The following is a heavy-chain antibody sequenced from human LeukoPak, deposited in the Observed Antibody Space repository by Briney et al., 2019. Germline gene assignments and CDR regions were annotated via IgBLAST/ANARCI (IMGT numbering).Heavy chain of an antibody. CDR1: GGSISSSSYY. J-gene: IGHJ3*01. V-gene: IGHV4-39*01. CDR3: ARHVRYGDYEV. CDR2: IYYSGST. Sequence: SETLSLTCTVSGGSISSSSYYWGWIRQPPGKGLECIGSIYYSGSTYYNPSLKSRVTISVDTSKNQFSLGLSSVTAADTAFHYCARHVRYGDYEVWGQGTMVTVSS. D-gene: IGHD4-17*01.